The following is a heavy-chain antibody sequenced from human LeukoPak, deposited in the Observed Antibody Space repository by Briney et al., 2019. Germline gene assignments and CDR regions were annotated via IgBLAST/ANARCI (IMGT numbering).Heavy chain of an antibody. J-gene: IGHJ6*02. CDR1: GYTFTSYA. CDR2: INAGNGNT. V-gene: IGHV1-3*01. CDR3: ARGIWLGDFLDYYYYYGMDV. Sequence: GASVKVSCKASGYTFTSYAMHWVRQAPGQRLEWMGWINAGNGNTKYSQKFQGRVTITRDTSASTAYMELSSLRSEDTAVYYCARGIWLGDFLDYYYYYGMDVWGQGTTVTVSS. D-gene: IGHD3-10*01.